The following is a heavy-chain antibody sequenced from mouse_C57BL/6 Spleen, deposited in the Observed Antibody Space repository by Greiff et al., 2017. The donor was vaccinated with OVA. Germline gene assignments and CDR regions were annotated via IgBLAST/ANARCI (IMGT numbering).Heavy chain of an antibody. J-gene: IGHJ2*01. CDR1: GYTFTDYY. CDR3: AREGLYGYLDY. V-gene: IGHV1-26*01. D-gene: IGHD1-1*02. Sequence: EVQLQQSGPELVKPGASVKISCKASGYTFTDYYMNWVKQSHGKSLEWIGDINPNNGGTSYNQKFKGKATLTVDKSSSTAYMELRSLTSEDSAVYYCAREGLYGYLDYWGQGTTLTVSS. CDR2: INPNNGGT.